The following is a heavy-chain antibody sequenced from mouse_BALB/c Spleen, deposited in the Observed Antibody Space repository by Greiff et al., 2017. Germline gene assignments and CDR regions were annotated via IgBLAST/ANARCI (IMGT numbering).Heavy chain of an antibody. CDR3: ARESSYGNYFDY. D-gene: IGHD1-1*01. Sequence: DVKLVESGGGLVQPGGSRKLSCAASGFTFSSFGMHWVRQAPEKGLEWVAYISSGSSTIYYADTVKGRFTISRDNPKNTLFLQMTSLRSEDTAMYYCARESSYGNYFDYWGQGTTLTVSS. J-gene: IGHJ2*01. CDR2: ISSGSSTI. V-gene: IGHV5-17*02. CDR1: GFTFSSFG.